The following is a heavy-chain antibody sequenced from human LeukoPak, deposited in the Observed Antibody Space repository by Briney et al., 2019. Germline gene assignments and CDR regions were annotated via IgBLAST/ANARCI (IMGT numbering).Heavy chain of an antibody. CDR2: ISAHNGNT. V-gene: IGHV1-18*01. CDR1: GYTFTSYG. Sequence: GASVKVSCKASGYTFTSYGISWVLQAPGHELEWMGWISAHNGNTNYAQKLQGRVTMTTDTSTSTAYMELRSLRSDDTAVYYCARSDGYSSSWYLDYWGQGTLVTVSS. D-gene: IGHD6-13*01. CDR3: ARSDGYSSSWYLDY. J-gene: IGHJ4*02.